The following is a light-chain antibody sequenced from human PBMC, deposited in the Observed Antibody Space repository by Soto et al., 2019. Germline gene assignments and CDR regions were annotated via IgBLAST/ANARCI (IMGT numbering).Light chain of an antibody. CDR3: QHYGGSFI. CDR1: QSINSKS. V-gene: IGKV3-20*01. Sequence: EIVLTQSPGTLSLSPGEGATVSCRVSQSINSKSLVCYQRKFGQAPRLLIYNTSSRATGIPDRFSGSGSGTDFTISISRLEPEDFAVYYCQHYGGSFIFGPGTKVDFK. CDR2: NTS. J-gene: IGKJ3*01.